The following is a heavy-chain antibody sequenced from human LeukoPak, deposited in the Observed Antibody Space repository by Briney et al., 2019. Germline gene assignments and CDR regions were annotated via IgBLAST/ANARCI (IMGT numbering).Heavy chain of an antibody. CDR1: GFTFSSYS. J-gene: IGHJ4*02. V-gene: IGHV3-21*01. CDR3: ARGRGYLTNFDY. Sequence: PGGSLRLSCAASGFTFSSYSMNWVRQAPGKGLEWVSSISSSSSYIYYADSVKGRFTISRDNAKNSLYLQMNSLRAEDTAVYYCARGRGYLTNFDYWGQGTLVTVSS. CDR2: ISSSSSYI. D-gene: IGHD5-12*01.